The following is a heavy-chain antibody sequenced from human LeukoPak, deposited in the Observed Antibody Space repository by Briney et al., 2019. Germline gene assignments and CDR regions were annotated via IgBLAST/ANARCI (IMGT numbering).Heavy chain of an antibody. CDR2: IYYSGST. J-gene: IGHJ6*03. CDR3: ARQGGLDYDILTGYRLPGYMDV. CDR1: GGSISSSSYY. V-gene: IGHV4-39*01. Sequence: SSETLSLTCTVSGGSISSSSYYWGWIRQPPGKGLEWIGSIYYSGSTYYNPSLKSRVTISVDTSKNQFSLKLSSVTAADTAVYYCARQGGLDYDILTGYRLPGYMDVWGKGTTVTVSS. D-gene: IGHD3-9*01.